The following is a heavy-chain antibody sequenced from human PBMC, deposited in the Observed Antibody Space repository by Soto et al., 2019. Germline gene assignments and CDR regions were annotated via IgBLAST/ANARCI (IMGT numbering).Heavy chain of an antibody. V-gene: IGHV3-23*01. J-gene: IGHJ4*02. CDR2: ISGSGGST. D-gene: IGHD4-4*01. CDR1: GFTFDSYA. CDR3: AKDLDYSNYETNSFDY. Sequence: VGSLRLSCAASGFTFDSYAMSWVRQAPGKGLEWVSAISGSGGSTYYADSVKGRFTISRDNSKNTPYLQMNSLRAEDTAVYYCAKDLDYSNYETNSFDYWGQGTLVTVSS.